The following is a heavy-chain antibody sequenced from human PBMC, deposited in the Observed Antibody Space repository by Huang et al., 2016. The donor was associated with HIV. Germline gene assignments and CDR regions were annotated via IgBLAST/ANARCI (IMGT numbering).Heavy chain of an antibody. Sequence: EVQLLESGGGLIQPGGSLRLSCAASGFTFSSYGMSWVRQAPGKGLEWVSFISDSGYTTYYADSVKGRFTISRDNSKNTLHLQMNSLRAEDTAVYYCAKRLDSRGLAAKNHAYDIWGQGTMVTVSS. CDR2: ISDSGYTT. CDR3: AKRLDSRGLAAKNHAYDI. D-gene: IGHD3-22*01. V-gene: IGHV3-23*01. J-gene: IGHJ3*02. CDR1: GFTFSSYG.